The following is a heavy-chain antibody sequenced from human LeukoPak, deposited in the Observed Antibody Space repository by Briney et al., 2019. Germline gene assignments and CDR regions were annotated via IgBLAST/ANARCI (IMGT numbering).Heavy chain of an antibody. CDR2: ISSSSSTI. D-gene: IGHD2-2*01. V-gene: IGHV3-48*01. Sequence: PGGSLRLSCAASGFTFSSYSMNWVRQAPGKGLEWVSYISSSSSTIYYADSVKGRFTISRDNAKNSLYLQMNSLRAEDTAVYYCTLGYCSSTSCYYFDYWGQGTLVTVSS. CDR3: TLGYCSSTSCYYFDY. CDR1: GFTFSSYS. J-gene: IGHJ4*02.